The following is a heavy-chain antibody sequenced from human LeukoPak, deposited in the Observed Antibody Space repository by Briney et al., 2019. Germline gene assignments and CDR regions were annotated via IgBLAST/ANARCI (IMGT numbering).Heavy chain of an antibody. Sequence: SETLSLTCAVYGGSFSGYYWSGIRQPPGKGLEWIGEVNHSGSTNYNPSLKSRVTISVDTSKNQFSLKLSSVTAADTAVYYCARSEEGIFDYWGQGTLVTVSS. CDR3: ARSEEGIFDY. J-gene: IGHJ4*02. CDR2: VNHSGST. D-gene: IGHD2-15*01. CDR1: GGSFSGYY. V-gene: IGHV4-34*01.